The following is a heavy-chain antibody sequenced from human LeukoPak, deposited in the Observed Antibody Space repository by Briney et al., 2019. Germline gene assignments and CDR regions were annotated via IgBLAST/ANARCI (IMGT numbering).Heavy chain of an antibody. CDR1: GRSLSSGRYY. D-gene: IGHD2-2*01. Sequence: SQTLSLTCTVSGRSLSSGRYYWSWIRQHPGEGREWLGYIYYSGSTYYNTSLKSRVTISVDTSKNQSTLKLSSVTAADTAVYCCAGGVVVPAAMLRIFDFDPWGQGTLVTVSS. V-gene: IGHV4-31*03. CDR2: IYYSGST. J-gene: IGHJ5*02. CDR3: AGGVVVPAAMLRIFDFDP.